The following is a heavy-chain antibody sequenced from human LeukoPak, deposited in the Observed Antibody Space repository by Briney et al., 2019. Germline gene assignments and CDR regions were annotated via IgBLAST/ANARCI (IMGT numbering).Heavy chain of an antibody. CDR3: AADWRDSSAEYFQH. Sequence: SVKVSCKASGFIFTSSAMQWVRQARGQRLEWIGWIVVGSGNTNYAQKFQERVTITRDMSTSTAYMELSSLRSEDTAVYYCAADWRDSSAEYFQHWGQGTLVTVSS. CDR2: IVVGSGNT. CDR1: GFIFTSSA. J-gene: IGHJ1*01. D-gene: IGHD2-21*02. V-gene: IGHV1-58*02.